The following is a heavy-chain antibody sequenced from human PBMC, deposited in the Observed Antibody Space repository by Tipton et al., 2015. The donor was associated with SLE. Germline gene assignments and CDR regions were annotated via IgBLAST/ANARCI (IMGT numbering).Heavy chain of an antibody. CDR1: GGSFSGYY. V-gene: IGHV4-34*01. CDR3: ARDYSSGWHWYFDL. Sequence: TLSLTCAVYGGSFSGYYWSWIRQPPGKGLEWIGEINHSGSTNYNPSLKSRVTISVDTSKNQFSLKLSSVTAADTAVYYCARDYSSGWHWYFDLWGRGTLVTVSS. CDR2: INHSGST. J-gene: IGHJ2*01. D-gene: IGHD6-19*01.